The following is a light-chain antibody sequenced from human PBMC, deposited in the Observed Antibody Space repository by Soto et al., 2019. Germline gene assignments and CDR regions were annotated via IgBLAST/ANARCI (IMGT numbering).Light chain of an antibody. Sequence: EIVMTQSPDTLSVSPGERATLSCRASQSVSIDLAWYQQTPGQAPRLLIYGTSTRATGIPVRFSGSGSGTDFTLTISSLQPEDFATYYCQQSCSSPPTFGQGTKVDIK. CDR2: GTS. J-gene: IGKJ1*01. CDR1: QSVSID. CDR3: QQSCSSPPT. V-gene: IGKV3D-15*01.